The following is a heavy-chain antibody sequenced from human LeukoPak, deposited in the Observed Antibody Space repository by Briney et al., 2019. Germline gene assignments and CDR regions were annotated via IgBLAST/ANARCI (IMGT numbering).Heavy chain of an antibody. CDR2: IKENGSEE. J-gene: IGHJ4*02. Sequence: GGSLRLSCGASGFIFKRYWMSWVRQAPGKGPEWVANIKENGSEEYYVDSVKGRFTISRDNAKNSLYLQMNSLRAEDTAVYYCARVLSGGSCIFDYWGQGTLVTVSS. V-gene: IGHV3-7*03. CDR3: ARVLSGGSCIFDY. D-gene: IGHD2-15*01. CDR1: GFIFKRYW.